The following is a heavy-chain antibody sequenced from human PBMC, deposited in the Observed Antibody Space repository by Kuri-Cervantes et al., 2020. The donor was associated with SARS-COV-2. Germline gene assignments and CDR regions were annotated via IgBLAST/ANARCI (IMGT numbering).Heavy chain of an antibody. D-gene: IGHD6-13*01. V-gene: IGHV3-30*04. CDR3: ARRTSSPYYYYYMDV. CDR1: GFTFRTYA. CDR2: ISYDESNK. Sequence: GGSLRLSCVASGFTFRTYAVHWVRQPPGKGLEWVAVISYDESNKYYADSVKGRFTISRDNAKNSLYLQMNSLRAEDTAVYYCARRTSSPYYYYYMDVWGKGTTVTVSS. J-gene: IGHJ6*03.